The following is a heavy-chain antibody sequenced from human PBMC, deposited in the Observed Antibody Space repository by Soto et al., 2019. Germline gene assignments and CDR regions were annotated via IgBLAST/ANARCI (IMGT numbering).Heavy chain of an antibody. J-gene: IGHJ6*01. D-gene: IGHD2-21*02. CDR3: ARDDATYCGGDCYRYFYYGMDV. V-gene: IGHV1-69*13. CDR1: GGTFSNHA. CDR2: IIPMFPTA. Sequence: SVKVSCKASGGTFSNHAMSLVRQAPGQGLEWSGGIIPMFPTADYAQRFQGRVTITADDSTTTVYMELSGLRSEDTTMYYCARDDATYCGGDCYRYFYYGMDVWGQGPAVTVS.